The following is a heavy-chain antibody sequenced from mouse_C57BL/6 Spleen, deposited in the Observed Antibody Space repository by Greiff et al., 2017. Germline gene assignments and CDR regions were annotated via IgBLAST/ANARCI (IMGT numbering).Heavy chain of an antibody. CDR3: ARGYYGNGFAY. CDR2: ILPGSGST. CDR1: GYTFTGYW. D-gene: IGHD2-1*01. Sequence: QVQLQQSGAELMKPGASVKLSCKATGYTFTGYWIEWVKQRPGHGLEWIGEILPGSGSTNYNEKFKGKATFTADTSSNTAYMQISSLTTEDSAIYYCARGYYGNGFAYWGQGTLVTVSA. V-gene: IGHV1-9*01. J-gene: IGHJ3*01.